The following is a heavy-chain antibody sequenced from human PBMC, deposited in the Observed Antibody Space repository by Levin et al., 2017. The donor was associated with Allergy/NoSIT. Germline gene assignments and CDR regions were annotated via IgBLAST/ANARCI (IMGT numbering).Heavy chain of an antibody. CDR3: AKEQSRGQWLGNAFDI. CDR1: GFTFSSYA. Sequence: GGSLRLSCAASGFTFSSYAMSWVRQAPGKGLEWVSAISGSGGSTYYADSVKGRFTISRDNSKNTLYLQMNSLRAEDTAVYYCAKEQSRGQWLGNAFDIWGQGTMVTVSS. V-gene: IGHV3-23*01. D-gene: IGHD6-19*01. J-gene: IGHJ3*02. CDR2: ISGSGGST.